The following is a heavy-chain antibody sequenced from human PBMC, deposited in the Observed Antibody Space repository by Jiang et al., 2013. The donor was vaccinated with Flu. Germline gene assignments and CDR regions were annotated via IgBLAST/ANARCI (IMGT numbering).Heavy chain of an antibody. CDR2: VIPSFGPD. J-gene: IGHJ5*02. Sequence: LVESGAEVKQPGSSVKVSCKASGGSLNGYTMSWIRLALDKGLSGWGGVIPSFGPDTYAQKFRGRVTISADESSDTVYLEVRSLTSEDTAVYYCARYRSGRFDPWGQGSQVTVSS. CDR3: ARYRSGRFDP. V-gene: IGHV1-69*01. D-gene: IGHD6-19*01. CDR1: GGSLNGYT.